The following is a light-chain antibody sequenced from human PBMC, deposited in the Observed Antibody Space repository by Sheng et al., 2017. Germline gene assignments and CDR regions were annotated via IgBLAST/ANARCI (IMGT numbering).Light chain of an antibody. CDR2: SVT. CDR3: SSYTTARTRV. CDR1: TSDVGDFKY. V-gene: IGLV2-14*03. Sequence: QSALTQPASVSGSPGQPITISCTGATSDVGDFKYVSWYQQHPGKAPKLIIYSVTSRPSGVSDRFSGSKSGNTASLTISGLQAEDEADYYCSSYTTARTRVFGAGTKVTVL. J-gene: IGLJ1*01.